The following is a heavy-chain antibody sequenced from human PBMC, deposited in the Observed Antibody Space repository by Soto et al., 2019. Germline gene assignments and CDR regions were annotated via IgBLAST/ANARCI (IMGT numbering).Heavy chain of an antibody. CDR1: GGSISSGDYY. CDR3: ARDSYGSGSYFNHYYYYYGMDV. D-gene: IGHD3-10*01. Sequence: TLSLPCTVSGGSISSGDYYWSWIPQPPGKGLEWIGYIYYSGSTYYNPSLKSRVTISVDTSKNQFSLKLSSVTAADTAVYYCARDSYGSGSYFNHYYYYYGMDVWGQGTTVTVSS. V-gene: IGHV4-30-4*01. J-gene: IGHJ6*02. CDR2: IYYSGST.